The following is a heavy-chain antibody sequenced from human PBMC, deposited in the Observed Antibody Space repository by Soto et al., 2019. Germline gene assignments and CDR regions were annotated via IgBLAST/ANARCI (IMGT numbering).Heavy chain of an antibody. CDR3: ARRGYYDTIGPRDGLEAFFYGP. CDR1: GGSISSSNYY. CDR2: IYHSWGT. Sequence: QVQLQESGPGLVKPSETLSLTCTVSGGSISSSNYYWGWLRQPPGKGLECIGNIYHSWGTYYNPSLKGRVYISVDTSKNQFSLKLTSVTAADTAVYYCARRGYYDTIGPRDGLEAFFYGPWGQGALVTVSS. D-gene: IGHD3-22*01. V-gene: IGHV4-39*01. J-gene: IGHJ5*02.